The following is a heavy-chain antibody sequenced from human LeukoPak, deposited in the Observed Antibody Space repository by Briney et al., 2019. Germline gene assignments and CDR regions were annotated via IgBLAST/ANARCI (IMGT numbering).Heavy chain of an antibody. CDR2: ISGSGDNT. J-gene: IGHJ6*02. V-gene: IGHV3-23*01. Sequence: GGSLRLSCAPSGFTLSTYGMTWVRQAPGKGLEWVSGISGSGDNTYYADSVKGRFTISRDNSKSTLYLQMNSLRTEDTAVYYCGRIAINANNGMDVWGQGTTVTVSS. D-gene: IGHD1/OR15-1a*01. CDR1: GFTLSTYG. CDR3: GRIAINANNGMDV.